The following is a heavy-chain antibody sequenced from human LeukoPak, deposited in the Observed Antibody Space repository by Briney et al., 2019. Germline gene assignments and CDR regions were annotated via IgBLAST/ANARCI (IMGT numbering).Heavy chain of an antibody. CDR2: INADGINT. CDR1: GFTFRSYA. J-gene: IGHJ3*01. CDR3: VREASGVSSSAFDV. Sequence: PGGSLRLSCAGSGFTFRSYAMSWVRQVPGKGLVWVSRINADGINTNYADSVKGRFTISRDNAKNTLYMQMNSLRAEDTAVYYCVREASGVSSSAFDVWGQGTMVTVSS. V-gene: IGHV3-74*01. D-gene: IGHD1-26*01.